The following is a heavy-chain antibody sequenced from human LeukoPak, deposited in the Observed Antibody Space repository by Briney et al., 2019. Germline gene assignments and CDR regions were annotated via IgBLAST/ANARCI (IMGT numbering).Heavy chain of an antibody. Sequence: SQTLSLSCDISGDSFSTSGVAWNRVRQSPSRGLEWLGRTYYTSKWNTDYAVSVKSRITINPDTSKNQYSLRLNSVTPEDTAVYYFARPCSYSSSWYEPYYLDYWGQGTLVTVSS. V-gene: IGHV6-1*01. CDR3: ARPCSYSSSWYEPYYLDY. D-gene: IGHD6-13*01. CDR1: GDSFSTSGVA. J-gene: IGHJ4*02. CDR2: TYYTSKWNT.